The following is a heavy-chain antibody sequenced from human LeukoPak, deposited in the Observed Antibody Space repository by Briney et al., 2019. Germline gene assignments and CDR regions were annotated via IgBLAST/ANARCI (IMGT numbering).Heavy chain of an antibody. CDR3: ARCVGFGRYYFDY. J-gene: IGHJ4*02. CDR2: ISYSGST. V-gene: IGHV4-59*01. Sequence: SETLSLTCTVSGVSISGYYWSWIRQPPGKGLEWIGYISYSGSTDHNPSLKSRITISLDTSKNQFSLKLSSVTAADTAVYYCARCVGFGRYYFDYWGRGTLVTVSS. D-gene: IGHD3-10*01. CDR1: GVSISGYY.